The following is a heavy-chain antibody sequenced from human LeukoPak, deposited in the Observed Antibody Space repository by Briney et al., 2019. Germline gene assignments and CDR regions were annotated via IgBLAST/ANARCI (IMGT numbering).Heavy chain of an antibody. Sequence: SETLSLTCTVSGGSISSSSYYWGWIRQPPGKGLEWIGSIYHSGSTYYNPSLKSRVTISVDTSKNQFSLKLSSVTAADTAVYYCVVGGDSSSWVSGVYWGQGTLVTVSS. D-gene: IGHD6-13*01. V-gene: IGHV4-39*07. CDR3: VVGGDSSSWVSGVY. CDR2: IYHSGST. CDR1: GGSISSSSYY. J-gene: IGHJ4*02.